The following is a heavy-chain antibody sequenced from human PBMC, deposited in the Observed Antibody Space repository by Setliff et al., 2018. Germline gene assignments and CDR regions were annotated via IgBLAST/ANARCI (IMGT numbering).Heavy chain of an antibody. J-gene: IGHJ3*02. CDR3: ARRWETGDQDAYDI. D-gene: IGHD7-27*01. CDR2: IGARNVKT. V-gene: IGHV1-18*01. CDR1: GYTFTNYG. Sequence: ASVKVSCKSSGYTFTNYGITWVRQAPGQGLEWMGWIGARNVKTNYAQKFQDRVTMTTDTSTSTGYMELRSLTSDDTAVYYCARRWETGDQDAYDIWGQGTMVTVSS.